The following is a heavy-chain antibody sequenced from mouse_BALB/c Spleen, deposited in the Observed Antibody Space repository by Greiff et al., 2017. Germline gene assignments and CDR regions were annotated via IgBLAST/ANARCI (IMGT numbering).Heavy chain of an antibody. CDR3: ARGTSPTWFAY. CDR2: INPSTGYT. D-gene: IGHD3-3*01. V-gene: IGHV1-7*01. Sequence: QVQLKQSGAELAKPGASVKMSCKASGYTFTSYWMHWVKQRPGQGLEWIGYINPSTGYTEYNQKFKDKATLTADKSSSTAYMQLSSLTSEDSAVYYCARGTSPTWFAYWGQGTLVTVSA. J-gene: IGHJ3*01. CDR1: GYTFTSYW.